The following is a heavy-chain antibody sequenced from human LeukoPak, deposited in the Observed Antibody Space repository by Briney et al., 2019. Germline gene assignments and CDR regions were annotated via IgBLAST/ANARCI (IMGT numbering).Heavy chain of an antibody. CDR2: IKSKTDGGTT. V-gene: IGHV3-15*01. D-gene: IGHD3-10*01. J-gene: IGHJ4*02. CDR3: TTDGYYYGSGSYSVFDY. CDR1: GFTFSNAW. Sequence: AGGSLRLSCAASGFTFSNAWMSWVRQAPGKGLEWVGRIKSKTDGGTTDYAAPVKSRFTISRDDSKNTLYLQMNSLKTEDTAVYYCTTDGYYYGSGSYSVFDYWGQGTLVTVSS.